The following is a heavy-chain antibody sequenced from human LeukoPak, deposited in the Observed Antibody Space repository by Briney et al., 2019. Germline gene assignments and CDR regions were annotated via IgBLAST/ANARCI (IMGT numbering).Heavy chain of an antibody. CDR3: ARVVSYSSGWYHYYYMDV. Sequence: SETLSLTCGVSGGSFSGYYCSWIRQPPGKGLEWIGEIDHSGSTNYNPSPKNRVTISVDTSKNHFSLRLSSVTAADTAVYYCARVVSYSSGWYHYYYMDVWGKGTTVTVSS. CDR1: GGSFSGYY. CDR2: IDHSGST. V-gene: IGHV4-34*01. D-gene: IGHD6-19*01. J-gene: IGHJ6*03.